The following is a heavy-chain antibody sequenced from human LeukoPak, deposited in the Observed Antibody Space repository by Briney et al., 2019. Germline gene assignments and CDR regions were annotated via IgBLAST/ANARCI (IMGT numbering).Heavy chain of an antibody. D-gene: IGHD4-11*01. CDR1: GYTFTSHG. Sequence: ASVKVSCKTSGYTFTSHGISWVRQAPGQGLERMGWISANNGDTNYAQRMQGRLTMTTDTSTSTAYMELRSLSSGDTAIYYCARDWPTVIADYWGQGTLVTVSS. CDR2: ISANNGDT. V-gene: IGHV1-18*01. J-gene: IGHJ4*02. CDR3: ARDWPTVIADY.